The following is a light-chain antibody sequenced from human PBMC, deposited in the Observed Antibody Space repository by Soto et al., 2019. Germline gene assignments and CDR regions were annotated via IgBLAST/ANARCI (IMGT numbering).Light chain of an antibody. J-gene: IGKJ5*01. CDR1: QSVSSY. CDR3: QQYGDSPRT. V-gene: IGKV3-20*01. Sequence: EKVLKKSVAALSLSPGERATLSCRASQSVSSYLAWYQQKPGQAPRLLIYGASSRATGIPDRFSGSGSGTDFTLTISRLEPEDFAVYYCQQYGDSPRTFGQGTRLDIK. CDR2: GAS.